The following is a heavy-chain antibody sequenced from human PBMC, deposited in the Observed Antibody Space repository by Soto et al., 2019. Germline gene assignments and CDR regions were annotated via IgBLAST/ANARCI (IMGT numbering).Heavy chain of an antibody. D-gene: IGHD3-10*01. J-gene: IGHJ4*02. Sequence: GGSLRLSCAASGFTFSDHCMDWVRQAPGKGLEWVGRTRNKANSYTTEYAASVKGRFTISRDDSKNSLYLQMNSLKTEDTALYYCVSVSGSYYYDSWGQGTLVTVSS. CDR2: TRNKANSYTT. CDR1: GFTFSDHC. V-gene: IGHV3-72*01. CDR3: VSVSGSYYYDS.